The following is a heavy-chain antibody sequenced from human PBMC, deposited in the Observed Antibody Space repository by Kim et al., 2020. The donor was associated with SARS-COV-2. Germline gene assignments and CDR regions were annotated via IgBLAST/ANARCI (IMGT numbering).Heavy chain of an antibody. D-gene: IGHD3-10*01. J-gene: IGHJ6*02. V-gene: IGHV3-30-3*01. CDR2: ISYDGSNK. Sequence: GGSLRLSCAASGFTFSSCAIHWVRPAPGKGLEWVAVISYDGSNKNYADSVKGRFTISRDNSKNTLYLQMNSLRAEDTALYYGARDPWSRLRGLTYSYYGMDVWGQGTTVTVSS. CDR3: ARDPWSRLRGLTYSYYGMDV. CDR1: GFTFSSCA.